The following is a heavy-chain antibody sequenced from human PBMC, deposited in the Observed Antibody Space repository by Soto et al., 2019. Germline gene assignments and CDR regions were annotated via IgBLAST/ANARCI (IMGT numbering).Heavy chain of an antibody. CDR3: ARDIESVTAKHFYYYYAMDV. D-gene: IGHD2-8*01. Sequence: ASVKVSCKASGFTFSNYGLNWVRQAPGQGLEWMGWVSANNGHTNYAQNLQGRVSMTTDTSTSTAYMELRGLTFDDTAVYYCARDIESVTAKHFYYYYAMDVWGQGTTVTVSS. V-gene: IGHV1-18*01. J-gene: IGHJ6*02. CDR1: GFTFSNYG. CDR2: VSANNGHT.